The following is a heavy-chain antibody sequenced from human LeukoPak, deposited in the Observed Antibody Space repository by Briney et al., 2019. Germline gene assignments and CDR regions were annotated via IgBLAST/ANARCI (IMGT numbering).Heavy chain of an antibody. J-gene: IGHJ4*02. D-gene: IGHD4-11*01. CDR3: ARGPYRNSFDY. Sequence: SQTLSLTCTVSGASLSIGFYYWSWIRQRPGKGLEWIGYIYYSGSTYYNPSLKSRVTMSVDTSKNQFSLKLSSVTAADTAVYYCARGPYRNSFDYWGQGTLVTVSS. CDR2: IYYSGST. V-gene: IGHV4-31*03. CDR1: GASLSIGFYY.